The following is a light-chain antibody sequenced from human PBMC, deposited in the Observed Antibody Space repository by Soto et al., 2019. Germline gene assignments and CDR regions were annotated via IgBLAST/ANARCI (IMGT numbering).Light chain of an antibody. CDR1: QSINNW. Sequence: DIQMTQSPSTLSASVGDRVTITCRASQSINNWLAWYQQKPGKAPKLFIFKASTLEIGVPSRFSGSGSGTEFTLSISSLQPDDFATYFGQQYESFPRTFGQGTKVEMK. CDR2: KAS. J-gene: IGKJ1*01. CDR3: QQYESFPRT. V-gene: IGKV1-5*03.